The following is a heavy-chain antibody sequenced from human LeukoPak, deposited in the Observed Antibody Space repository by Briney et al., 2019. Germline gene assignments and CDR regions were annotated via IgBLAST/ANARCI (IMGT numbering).Heavy chain of an antibody. Sequence: GESLKISCKGSGYSFSTYWIGWVRQMPGKGLEWMGIIYPGDSDTRYSPSFQGHVTISADKFVSTAFLQWDSLKAPDTATYYCARQDGGLDYWGQGTLVTVSS. D-gene: IGHD4-23*01. CDR2: IYPGDSDT. V-gene: IGHV5-51*01. J-gene: IGHJ4*02. CDR1: GYSFSTYW. CDR3: ARQDGGLDY.